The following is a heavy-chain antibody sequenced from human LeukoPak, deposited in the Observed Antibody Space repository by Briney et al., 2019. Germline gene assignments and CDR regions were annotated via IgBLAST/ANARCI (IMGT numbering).Heavy chain of an antibody. V-gene: IGHV4-4*02. Sequence: PSGTLSLTCAVSGGSISGSNWWSWVRQPPGKGLEWIGEIYHSGRTNYNPSLKSRVTISVDKSKNQFSLNLSSVTAADTAVYYCARDSGGGGIPYFGYWGQGTLVTVSS. J-gene: IGHJ4*02. CDR2: IYHSGRT. D-gene: IGHD2-15*01. CDR1: GGSISGSNW. CDR3: ARDSGGGGIPYFGY.